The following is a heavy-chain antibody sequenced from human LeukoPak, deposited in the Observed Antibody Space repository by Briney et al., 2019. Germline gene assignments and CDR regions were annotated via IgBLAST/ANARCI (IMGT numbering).Heavy chain of an antibody. V-gene: IGHV4-59*01. Sequence: PSETLSLTCTVSGGSIRSYYWSWLRQPPGKGLQWIGYIYYSGSTSYNPSLKSRVTISVDTSKNQFSLKLTSVTAADTAVYYCARIYYSSSYDYWYFDLWGRGTLVTVSS. CDR3: ARIYYSSSYDYWYFDL. D-gene: IGHD6-13*01. CDR2: IYYSGST. CDR1: GGSIRSYY. J-gene: IGHJ2*01.